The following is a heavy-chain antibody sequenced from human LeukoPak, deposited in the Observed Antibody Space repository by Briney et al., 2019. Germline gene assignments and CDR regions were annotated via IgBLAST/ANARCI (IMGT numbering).Heavy chain of an antibody. D-gene: IGHD3-22*01. Sequence: SVKVSCKASGTYTINWVRQAPGQGLERRVGIVPLFGTATYAQRFQDRLTITAGESTNTVYMELSSLTSDDTAVYYCVREYDGSGSYSYFDYWGQGTMVTVSP. CDR3: VREYDGSGSYSYFDY. J-gene: IGHJ4*02. V-gene: IGHV1-69*13. CDR2: IVPLFGTA. CDR1: GTYT.